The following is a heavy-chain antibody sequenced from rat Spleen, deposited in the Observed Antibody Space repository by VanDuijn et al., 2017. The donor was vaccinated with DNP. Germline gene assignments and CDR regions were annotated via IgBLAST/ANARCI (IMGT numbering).Heavy chain of an antibody. CDR1: GFSLTSYN. CDR2: IWNTGGT. D-gene: IGHD1-2*01. J-gene: IGHJ3*01. Sequence: QVQLKESGPGLVQPSQTLSLTCTVAGFSLTSYNVHWVRQPPGKGLEWMGVIWNTGGTRYNSALKTRFSITKDTYKSHVFLKMHSLQIEDTATYYWARSPESSYIYLPWAYWGQGTLVTVSS. V-gene: IGHV2-41*01. CDR3: ARSPESSYIYLPWAY.